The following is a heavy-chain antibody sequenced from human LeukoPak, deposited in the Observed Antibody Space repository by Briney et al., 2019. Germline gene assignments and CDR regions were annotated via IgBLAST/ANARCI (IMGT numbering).Heavy chain of an antibody. D-gene: IGHD3-22*01. V-gene: IGHV1-69*04. J-gene: IGHJ6*02. CDR3: AREGITMIVVAPLDYYYYGMDV. Sequence: ASVKVSCKASGGTFSSYAISWVRQAPGQGLEWMGRIIPIFGIANYAQKFQGRVTITADKSTNTAYMELSSLRSEDTAVYYCAREGITMIVVAPLDYYYYGMDVWGQGTTVTVSS. CDR2: IIPIFGIA. CDR1: GGTFSSYA.